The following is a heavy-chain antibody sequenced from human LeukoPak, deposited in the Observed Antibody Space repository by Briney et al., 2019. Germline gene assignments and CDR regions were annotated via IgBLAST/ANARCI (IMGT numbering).Heavy chain of an antibody. V-gene: IGHV4-59*08. CDR3: ARRVLYSGCYFDY. J-gene: IGHJ4*02. CDR2: IYYSGST. Sequence: PSETLSLTCTVSGGSISSYYWSWIRQPPGKGLEWIGYIYYSGSTNYNPSLKSRVTISVDTSKNQFSLKLSSVTAADTAVYYCARRVLYSGCYFDYWGQGTLVTVSS. CDR1: GGSISSYY. D-gene: IGHD1-26*01.